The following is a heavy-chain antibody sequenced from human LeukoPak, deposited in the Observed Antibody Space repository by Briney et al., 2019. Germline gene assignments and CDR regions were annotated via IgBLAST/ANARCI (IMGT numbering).Heavy chain of an antibody. Sequence: PGGSLRLSCAAAGFTFSSYGMHWVRQAPGKGLEWVAVIWYDGSNKYYADSVKGRFTISRDNSKSTLYLQMNSLRAEDTAVYYCARSRGAADAFDIWGQGTMVTVSS. CDR1: GFTFSSYG. CDR3: ARSRGAADAFDI. CDR2: IWYDGSNK. J-gene: IGHJ3*02. D-gene: IGHD3-10*01. V-gene: IGHV3-33*01.